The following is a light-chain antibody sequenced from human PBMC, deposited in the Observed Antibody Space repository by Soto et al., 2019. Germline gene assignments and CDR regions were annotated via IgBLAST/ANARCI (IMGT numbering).Light chain of an antibody. J-gene: IGKJ4*01. V-gene: IGKV3-20*01. CDR1: QSVSYSY. CDR3: QQYGRSLT. CDR2: GAS. Sequence: EIVLTQSPGTLSLSPGERATLSCRASQSVSYSYLAWYQQKPGQAPRLLIYGASSRATGIPDRFSGSGSGTDFTLTISRLEPEGFAVYYCQQYGRSLTFGGGTKVAIK.